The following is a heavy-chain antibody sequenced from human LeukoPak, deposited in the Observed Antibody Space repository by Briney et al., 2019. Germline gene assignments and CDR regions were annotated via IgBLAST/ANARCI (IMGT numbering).Heavy chain of an antibody. D-gene: IGHD6-6*01. Sequence: ASVKVSCKASGYTFTNYGINWVRQAPGQGLEWMGWISVYNGNTNYAQKLQGRVTMTTDTSTSTAYMELRSLGSDDTAVYYCARDKVYSSSNPYNWVDPWGQGTLVTVSS. J-gene: IGHJ5*02. CDR1: GYTFTNYG. V-gene: IGHV1-18*01. CDR2: ISVYNGNT. CDR3: ARDKVYSSSNPYNWVDP.